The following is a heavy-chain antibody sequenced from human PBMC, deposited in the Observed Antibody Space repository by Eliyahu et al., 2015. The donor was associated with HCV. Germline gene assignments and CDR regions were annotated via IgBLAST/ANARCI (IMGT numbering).Heavy chain of an antibody. CDR1: GFXFTSYW. V-gene: IGHV5-51*01. J-gene: IGHJ4*02. Sequence: EVQLVQSRAEVKKPGESLKISXKASGFXFTSYWIGWVRQMPGKGLEWMGIIYPGDSXTRYGPSFQGQVTISADKSVSTAYLQWSSLKASDTAMYYCARKIYESSGPTLDYWGQGTLVTVSS. CDR2: IYPGDSXT. D-gene: IGHD3-22*01. CDR3: ARKIYESSGPTLDY.